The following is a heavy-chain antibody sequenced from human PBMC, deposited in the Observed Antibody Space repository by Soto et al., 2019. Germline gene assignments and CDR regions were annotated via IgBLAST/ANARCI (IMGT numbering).Heavy chain of an antibody. J-gene: IGHJ4*02. CDR3: ARGWGKYLRVNDF. CDR1: GYSFNTFG. V-gene: IGHV1-18*01. Sequence: IQLLQSAGAVKRPGASVKVSCKASGYSFNTFGVTWVRQAPGEGLEWMGCISGYGGKRDYSRKLQGRLTLTADPSTSTSYMELRNLTSDDTAFYYCARGWGKYLRVNDFWGQGTLVTVSS. CDR2: ISGYGGKR. D-gene: IGHD3-16*01.